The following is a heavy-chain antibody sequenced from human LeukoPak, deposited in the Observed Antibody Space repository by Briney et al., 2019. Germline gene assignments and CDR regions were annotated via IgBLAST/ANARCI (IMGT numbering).Heavy chain of an antibody. V-gene: IGHV1-18*01. J-gene: IGHJ4*02. CDR3: ARDTDYYYGSGSPCGY. D-gene: IGHD3-10*01. CDR1: GYTFTSYG. CDR2: ISAYNGNT. Sequence: ASVKVSCKASGYTFTSYGISWVRQAPGQGLEWMGWISAYNGNTNYARKLQGRVTMTTDTSTSTAYMELRSLRSDDTAVYYCARDTDYYYGSGSPCGYWGQGTLVTVSS.